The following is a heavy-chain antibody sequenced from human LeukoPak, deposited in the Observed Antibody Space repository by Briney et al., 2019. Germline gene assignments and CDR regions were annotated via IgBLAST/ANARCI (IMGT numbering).Heavy chain of an antibody. Sequence: GASVKVSCKASGGTFSSYAISWVRQAPGQGLEWMGGIIPIFGTANYAQKFQGRVTITADESTSTAYMELSSLRSEDAAVYYCARAVVVVAAPRDYYYYGMDVWGEGTTVTVSS. J-gene: IGHJ6*04. CDR3: ARAVVVVAAPRDYYYYGMDV. V-gene: IGHV1-69*13. CDR2: IIPIFGTA. D-gene: IGHD2-15*01. CDR1: GGTFSSYA.